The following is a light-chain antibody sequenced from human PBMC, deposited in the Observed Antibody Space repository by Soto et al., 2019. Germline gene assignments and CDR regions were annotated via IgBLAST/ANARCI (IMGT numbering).Light chain of an antibody. CDR3: QQCGSSST. J-gene: IGKJ5*01. V-gene: IGKV3-20*01. Sequence: EIVLTQCPGTLSLSPGERATLSCRASQTFSNSFLSWFQQIPGQAPRLLIYGASMRATGIPDRFSGSGSGTDFTLTISRLEPEDFAVYYCQQCGSSSTFGQGTRLEIK. CDR1: QTFSNSF. CDR2: GAS.